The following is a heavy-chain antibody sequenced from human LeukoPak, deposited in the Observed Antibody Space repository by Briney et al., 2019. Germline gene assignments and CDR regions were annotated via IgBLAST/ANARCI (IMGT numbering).Heavy chain of an antibody. CDR1: GFTFSSYA. CDR2: ISGSGGRI. D-gene: IGHD2-15*01. V-gene: IGHV3-23*01. J-gene: IGHJ4*02. Sequence: GGSLRLSCAASGFTFSSYAMKWVRQAPGKGLEWVSAISGSGGRIHHADSVKGRFSISRDNFQNTLYLQMNSLRVDDTAIYYCACYCSSGSSCSLRDCWGQGTPVTVSS. CDR3: ACYCSSGSSCSLRDC.